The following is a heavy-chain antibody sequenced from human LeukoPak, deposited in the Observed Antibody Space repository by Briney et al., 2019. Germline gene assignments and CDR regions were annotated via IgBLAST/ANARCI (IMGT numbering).Heavy chain of an antibody. CDR3: ARGDIVMGGVRNWFDP. J-gene: IGHJ5*02. CDR2: VSTSGST. Sequence: SETLSLTCTVSGGSISNHFCSWIRQPARKGLEWIGRVSTSGSTYYNPSLKSRVTMSADTSKNQFSLKLTSMTAADTAVYYCARGDIVMGGVRNWFDPWRQGTLVTVSS. CDR1: GGSISNHF. D-gene: IGHD2-21*01. V-gene: IGHV4-4*07.